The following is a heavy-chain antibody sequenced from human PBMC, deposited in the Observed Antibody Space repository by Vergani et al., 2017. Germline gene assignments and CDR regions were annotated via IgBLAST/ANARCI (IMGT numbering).Heavy chain of an antibody. CDR2: ISSSSSYI. CDR3: ASNPTTEDAGFDP. D-gene: IGHD4-17*01. J-gene: IGHJ5*02. V-gene: IGHV3-21*01. Sequence: EVQLVESGRGLVKPGGSLRLSCAASGFTFSSYSMNWVRQAPGKGLEWVSSISSSSSYIYYADSVKGRFTISRDNAKNSLYLQMNSLRAEDTAVYYCASNPTTEDAGFDPWGQGTLVTVSS. CDR1: GFTFSSYS.